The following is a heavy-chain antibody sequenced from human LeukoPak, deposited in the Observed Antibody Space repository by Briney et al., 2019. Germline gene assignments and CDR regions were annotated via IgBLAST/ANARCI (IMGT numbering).Heavy chain of an antibody. Sequence: PGGSLGLSCVASGFTFTNYGMMWVRQAPGKGLVWVSYINNDGRSTTYADSVKGRFTISRDNAKNTLYLQTNSLRAEDTAMYYCARNYNGMSYWGQGTLVTVSS. V-gene: IGHV3-74*01. D-gene: IGHD1-26*01. CDR3: ARNYNGMSY. J-gene: IGHJ4*02. CDR1: GFTFTNYG. CDR2: INNDGRST.